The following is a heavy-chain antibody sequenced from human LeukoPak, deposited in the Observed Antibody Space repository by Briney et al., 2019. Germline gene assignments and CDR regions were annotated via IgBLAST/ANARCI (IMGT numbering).Heavy chain of an antibody. Sequence: PSETLSLTCTVSGGSISSYYWSWIRQPAGKGLEWIGRIYTSGSTNYNPSLKSRVTVSVDTSKNQFSLKLSSVTAADTAVYHCARLPGITIFGVVSSRAKYYFDYWGQGTLVTVSS. V-gene: IGHV4-4*07. CDR2: IYTSGST. J-gene: IGHJ4*02. D-gene: IGHD3-3*01. CDR3: ARLPGITIFGVVSSRAKYYFDY. CDR1: GGSISSYY.